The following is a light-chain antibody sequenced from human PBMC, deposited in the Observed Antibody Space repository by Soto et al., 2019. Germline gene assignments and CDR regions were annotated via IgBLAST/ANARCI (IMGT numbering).Light chain of an antibody. CDR1: SSDVGGYNY. V-gene: IGLV2-8*01. CDR3: SSYAGSNNLV. J-gene: IGLJ2*01. CDR2: EVS. Sequence: QSALTQPPSASGSPGQSVTISCTGTSSDVGGYNYVSWYQQHPGKAPKLMIYEVSKRPPGVPDRFSGSKSGNTASLTVSGLQAEDEDDYYCSSYAGSNNLVFGGGTKPTVL.